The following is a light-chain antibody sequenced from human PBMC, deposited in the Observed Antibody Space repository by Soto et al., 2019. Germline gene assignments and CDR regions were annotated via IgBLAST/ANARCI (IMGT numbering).Light chain of an antibody. CDR3: QQYNYWPS. J-gene: IGKJ1*01. V-gene: IGKV3-15*01. CDR2: RAS. Sequence: EIVMTQSPDTLSVSPGERATLSCRASESVNSNLAWYQQKPGQAPRLLIYRASTRATGITARFSGSGSGTEYTLSINSLQSEDFVVYYCQQYNYWPSFGQGTKVDIK. CDR1: ESVNSN.